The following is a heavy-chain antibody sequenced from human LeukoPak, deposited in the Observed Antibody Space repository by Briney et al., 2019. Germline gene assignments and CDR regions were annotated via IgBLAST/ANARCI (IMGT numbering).Heavy chain of an antibody. J-gene: IGHJ1*01. CDR3: ARDLPFEGLLEWLLEY. CDR1: GYTFASYG. Sequence: ASVTVSCKVSGYTFASYGFSWVRQAPGKGLEWVGWISAYNGKATYSQKFDGRSTLTTDPSTNTAYLELYRLRSDDTAVYYCARDLPFEGLLEWLLEYWGQGTLVTVSS. D-gene: IGHD3-3*01. V-gene: IGHV1-18*01. CDR2: ISAYNGKA.